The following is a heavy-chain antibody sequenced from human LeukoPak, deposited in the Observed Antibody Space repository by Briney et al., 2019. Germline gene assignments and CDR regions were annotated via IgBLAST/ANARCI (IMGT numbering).Heavy chain of an antibody. CDR2: IQAKAYGGAA. CDR3: TRAPHPRCSSSGCYLDY. CDR1: GFTFGDYA. Sequence: GGSLRLSCSTSGFTFGDYAMSWVRQAPGKGLEWVGCIQAKAYGGAAKYAASVNGRFSIWRDDSQSIANLQMNDLKAEDTAVYYCTRAPHPRCSSSGCYLDYWGQGTLVTVSS. V-gene: IGHV3-49*04. D-gene: IGHD2-2*01. J-gene: IGHJ4*02.